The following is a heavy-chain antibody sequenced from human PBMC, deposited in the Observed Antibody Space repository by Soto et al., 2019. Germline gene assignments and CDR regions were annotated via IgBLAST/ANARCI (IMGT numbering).Heavy chain of an antibody. CDR2: IIPILGIA. J-gene: IGHJ5*02. Sequence: SVKVSCKASGGTFSSYTISWVRQAPGQGLEWMGRIIPILGIANYAQKFQGRVTITADKSTSTAYMELSSLRSEDTAVYYCARSLPYYDILTGFFDPWGQGTLVTVSS. D-gene: IGHD3-9*01. V-gene: IGHV1-69*02. CDR1: GGTFSSYT. CDR3: ARSLPYYDILTGFFDP.